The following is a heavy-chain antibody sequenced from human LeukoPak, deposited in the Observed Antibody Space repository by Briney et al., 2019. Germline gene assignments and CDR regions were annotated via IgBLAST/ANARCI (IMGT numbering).Heavy chain of an antibody. CDR1: GYSFTSYW. D-gene: IGHD3-10*01. V-gene: IGHV5-51*01. CDR2: IYPGDSDT. J-gene: IGHJ4*02. CDR3: ARLYGSGSYYNPLGY. Sequence: GESLKISCKGSGYSFTSYWIGWVRQMPGKGLEWMGVIYPGDSDTRYSPSFQGQVTISADKSISTAYLQWSSLKASDTAMYYCARLYGSGSYYNPLGYWGQGTLVTVSS.